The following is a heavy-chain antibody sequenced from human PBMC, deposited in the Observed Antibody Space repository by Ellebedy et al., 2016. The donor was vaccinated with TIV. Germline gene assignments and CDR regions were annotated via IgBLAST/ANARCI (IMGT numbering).Heavy chain of an antibody. CDR3: ARGAYLDP. CDR2: ISGSGDSA. CDR1: GFTFSSHT. V-gene: IGHV3-23*01. J-gene: IGHJ5*02. Sequence: GGSLRLSCVASGFTFSSHTMGWVRQAPGKGLEWVSCISGSGDSATDADSVRGRFTISRDNAKDSLYLQMNSLRAEDTAVYYCARGAYLDPWGQGTLVTVSS.